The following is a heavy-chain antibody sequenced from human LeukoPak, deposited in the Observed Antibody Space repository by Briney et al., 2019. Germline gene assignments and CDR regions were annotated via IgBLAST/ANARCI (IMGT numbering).Heavy chain of an antibody. CDR1: GYTFTSYG. Sequence: ASVKVSCKASGYTFTSYGISWVRQAPGQGLEWMGWISAYNGNTNYAQKFQGRVTMTEDTSTDTAYMELSSLRSEDTAVYYCATVKDSSGYYYRSADYYYYGMDVWGQGTTVTVSS. V-gene: IGHV1-18*01. CDR2: ISAYNGNT. D-gene: IGHD3-22*01. J-gene: IGHJ6*02. CDR3: ATVKDSSGYYYRSADYYYYGMDV.